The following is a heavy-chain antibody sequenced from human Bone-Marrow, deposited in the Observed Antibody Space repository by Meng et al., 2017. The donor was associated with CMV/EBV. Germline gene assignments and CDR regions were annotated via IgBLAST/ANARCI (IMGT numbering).Heavy chain of an antibody. CDR2: ISTYNGNT. CDR1: GYTFTSYG. Sequence: ASVKVSCKASGYTFTSYGISWVRQAPGQGLEWMGWISTYNGNTNYAQRLQGRVTLATDTSTSTAYMELRSLRSDDTAVYYCARDRYNWDVEHWDRGTLVTVSS. V-gene: IGHV1-18*01. J-gene: IGHJ4*02. CDR3: ARDRYNWDVEH. D-gene: IGHD1-1*01.